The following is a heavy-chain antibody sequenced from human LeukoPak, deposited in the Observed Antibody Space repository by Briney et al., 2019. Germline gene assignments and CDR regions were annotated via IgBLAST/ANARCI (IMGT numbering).Heavy chain of an antibody. Sequence: PSETLSLTCTVSGGSISSYYWSWIRQPPGKGLEWIGYIYYSGSTNYNPSLKSRVTISVDTSKNQFSLKLSSVTAADTAVYYCARECRASSCSNLWGRGTLVTVSS. CDR3: ARECRASSCSNL. CDR1: GGSISSYY. D-gene: IGHD2-15*01. CDR2: IYYSGST. V-gene: IGHV4-59*01. J-gene: IGHJ4*02.